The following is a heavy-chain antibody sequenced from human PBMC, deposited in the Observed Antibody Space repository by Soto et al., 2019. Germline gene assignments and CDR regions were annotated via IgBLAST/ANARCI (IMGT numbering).Heavy chain of an antibody. CDR1: GFTFSSYA. V-gene: IGHV3-23*01. CDR2: ISGSGGST. CDR3: ANGEVWSYFDY. J-gene: IGHJ4*02. D-gene: IGHD3-16*01. Sequence: EVQLLESGGGLVQPGGSLRLSCAASGFTFSSYAMSWVRQAPGKGLEWVSAISGSGGSTYYADSVKGRFTISRDNSKKTLYLQMNSLRAEDTGVYYWANGEVWSYFDYWGQGTLVTVSS.